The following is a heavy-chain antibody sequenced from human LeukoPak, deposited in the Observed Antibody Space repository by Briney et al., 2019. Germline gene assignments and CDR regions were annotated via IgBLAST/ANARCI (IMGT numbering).Heavy chain of an antibody. V-gene: IGHV3-21*04. CDR2: ISSSSNYI. CDR1: GFTFSSYS. CDR3: AKGGYDILTGYYPPREVDY. J-gene: IGHJ4*02. Sequence: GGSLRLSCAASGFTFSSYSMNWVRQAPGKGLEWVSSISSSSNYIYYADSVKGRFTISRDNAKNSLYLQMNSLRAEDTAVYYCAKGGYDILTGYYPPREVDYWGQGTLVTVSS. D-gene: IGHD3-9*01.